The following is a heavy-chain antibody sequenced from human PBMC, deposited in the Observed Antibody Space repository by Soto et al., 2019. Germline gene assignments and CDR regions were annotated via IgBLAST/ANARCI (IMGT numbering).Heavy chain of an antibody. CDR2: IWYDGSNK. CDR1: GFTFSSYG. J-gene: IGHJ6*02. Sequence: PGRSLRLSCAASGFTFSSYGMHWVRQAPGKGLEWVAVIWYDGSNKYYADSVKGRFTISRDNSKNTLYLQMNSLRAEDTAVYYRARMRGRFLEWLWRWPNQYYYYHGMDVPCQATTIAVSS. CDR3: ARMRGRFLEWLWRWPNQYYYYHGMDV. D-gene: IGHD3-3*01. V-gene: IGHV3-33*01.